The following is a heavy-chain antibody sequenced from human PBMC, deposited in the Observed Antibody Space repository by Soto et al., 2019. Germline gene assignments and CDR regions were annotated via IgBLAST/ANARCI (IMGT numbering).Heavy chain of an antibody. CDR2: IYHSWST. CDR3: ARGYYYDSSGYSHRFDY. V-gene: IGHV4-4*02. D-gene: IGHD3-22*01. J-gene: IGHJ4*02. CDR1: GGSISSSNW. Sequence: PSSPLALTCAFSGGSISSSNWWSWVRQPPGNGLEWIGEIYHSWSTNYNPSLKSRVTISVDKSKNQFSLKLSSVTAADTAVYYCARGYYYDSSGYSHRFDYWGQGTLVTVSS.